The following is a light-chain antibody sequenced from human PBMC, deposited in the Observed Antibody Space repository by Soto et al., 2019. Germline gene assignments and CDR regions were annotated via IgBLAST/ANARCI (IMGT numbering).Light chain of an antibody. CDR3: QQRSNWPET. CDR1: QIVNIY. V-gene: IGKV1-9*01. Sequence: IHMTQSPAFLSASVLYRVTITFLASQIVNIYLDWYQQKPGKAPELLIYAASSLQSGVPSRFSGSGSGTEFTLTISSLEPEDFAVYYCQQRSNWPETFGQGTKVDIK. J-gene: IGKJ1*01. CDR2: AAS.